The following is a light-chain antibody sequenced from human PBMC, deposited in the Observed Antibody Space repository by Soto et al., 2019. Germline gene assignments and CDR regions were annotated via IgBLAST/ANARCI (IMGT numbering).Light chain of an antibody. J-gene: IGKJ2*01. CDR3: QKYNSVPQT. CDR2: AAS. V-gene: IGKV1-8*01. CDR1: QGISSY. Sequence: AIRMTQSPSSFSASTGDRVTITCRASQGISSYLAWYQQKPGKAPKLLIYAASTLQSGVPSRFSGSGSGTDFTLTISCLQSEDFATYFCQKYNSVPQTFGQGTKLEI.